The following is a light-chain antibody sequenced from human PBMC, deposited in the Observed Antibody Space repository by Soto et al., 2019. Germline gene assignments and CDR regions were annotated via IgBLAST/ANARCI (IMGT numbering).Light chain of an antibody. V-gene: IGLV1-40*01. CDR3: QSYNKGLSYF. CDR2: GNI. J-gene: IGLJ1*01. CDR1: SSNIGAGYD. Sequence: QSVLTQPPSVSGAPGQRVTISCTGTSSNIGAGYDVHWYQQLPGTAPKLLIYGNINRPSGVPDRFSGSKSGTSASLAITGLRVEVGADNNCQSYNKGLSYFFETGTKLPVL.